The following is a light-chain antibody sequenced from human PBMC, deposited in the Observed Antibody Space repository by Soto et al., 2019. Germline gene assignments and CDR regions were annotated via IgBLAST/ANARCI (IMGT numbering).Light chain of an antibody. Sequence: EIMMTQSPATLSVSPGERATLSCRASQSVRNNLAWYQQKPGQAPILLIYYASTRATGIPARFSGSGSGTEFTLTISSLQSEDFALYYCQQYNHWPPITFSQGTRLEIK. CDR3: QQYNHWPPIT. CDR1: QSVRNN. J-gene: IGKJ5*01. CDR2: YAS. V-gene: IGKV3-15*01.